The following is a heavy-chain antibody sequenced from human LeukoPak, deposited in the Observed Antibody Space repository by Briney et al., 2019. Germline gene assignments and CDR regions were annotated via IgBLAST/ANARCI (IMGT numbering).Heavy chain of an antibody. CDR3: ARVGGGSSEVVDY. CDR1: GFTFSSYS. J-gene: IGHJ4*02. D-gene: IGHD6-6*01. V-gene: IGHV3-21*01. CDR2: ITSSGRYI. Sequence: GGSLTLSRAASGFTFSSYSMNWVRQAPGKGLEWVSSITSSGRYIYYADSVKGRLTISRDNSENSLYLQMNSLRAEDTAVYYCARVGGGSSEVVDYWGQGTLVTVSS.